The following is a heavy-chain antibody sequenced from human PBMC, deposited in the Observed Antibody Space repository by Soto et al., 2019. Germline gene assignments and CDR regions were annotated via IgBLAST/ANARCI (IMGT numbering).Heavy chain of an antibody. CDR3: ARGRRYCSGGSCYPLLDV. D-gene: IGHD2-15*01. J-gene: IGHJ4*02. Sequence: GASVKVSCKASGYTFTSYDINWVRQATGQGLEWMGWMNPNSGNTGYAQKFQGRVTMTRNTSISTAYMELSSLRSEDTAVYYCARGRRYCSGGSCYPLLDVWGQGTLVTVSS. V-gene: IGHV1-8*01. CDR2: MNPNSGNT. CDR1: GYTFTSYD.